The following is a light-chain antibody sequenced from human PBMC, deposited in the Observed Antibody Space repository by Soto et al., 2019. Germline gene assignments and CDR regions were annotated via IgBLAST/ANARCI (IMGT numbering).Light chain of an antibody. CDR3: SSYTTSNTLHV. CDR1: SSDVGGYNY. Sequence: QSALTQPASVSGSPGQSITISCTGTSSDVGGYNYVSWYQQHPGKAPKLMIYEVSDRPSGVSNRFSGSKSGNTASLTISGLQAEDEADYYCSSYTTSNTLHVFGTGTQLTVL. CDR2: EVS. J-gene: IGLJ1*01. V-gene: IGLV2-14*01.